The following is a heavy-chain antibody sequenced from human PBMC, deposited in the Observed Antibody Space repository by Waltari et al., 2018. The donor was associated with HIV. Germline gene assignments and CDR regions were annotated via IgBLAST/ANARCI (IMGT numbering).Heavy chain of an antibody. CDR1: GGSISSSSYY. Sequence: QLQLQESGPGLVKPSETLSLTCTVSGGSISSSSYYWGWIRQPPGKGLEWIGSIYYSGSTYYNPSLKSRVTISVDTSKNQFSLKLSSVTAADTAVYYCARHTGRVWSGSDPENWFDPWGQGTLVTVSS. V-gene: IGHV4-39*01. D-gene: IGHD3-3*01. CDR2: IYYSGST. CDR3: ARHTGRVWSGSDPENWFDP. J-gene: IGHJ5*02.